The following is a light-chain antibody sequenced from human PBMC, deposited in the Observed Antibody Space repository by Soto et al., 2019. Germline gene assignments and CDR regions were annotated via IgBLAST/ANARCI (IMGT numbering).Light chain of an antibody. Sequence: QSVLTQPASVSGSPGQSITISCTRTNSDVGSFDFVSWYQQYPGKAPKVMIYEITKRPSGVSNRFSGSKSGNTASLTISGLQADDEADYYCCSDARSSLYVFGTGTKVTV. J-gene: IGLJ1*01. CDR2: EIT. CDR3: CSDARSSLYV. V-gene: IGLV2-23*02. CDR1: NSDVGSFDF.